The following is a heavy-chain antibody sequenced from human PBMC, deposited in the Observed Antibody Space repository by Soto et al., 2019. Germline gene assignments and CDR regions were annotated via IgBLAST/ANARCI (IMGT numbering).Heavy chain of an antibody. CDR2: INYDGSSK. D-gene: IGHD2-21*01. CDR3: ARCKQKVIHCAMDV. CDR1: GFSFSAYG. V-gene: IGHV3-33*01. Sequence: QVHLVESGGGAVQAGRSPTVSCATSGFSFSAYGMHWVRQAPGKGLEWVAFINYDGSSKFYGDSVKGRFTVSRDNSKNTLSLQLNSLRGEDTATYYCARCKQKVIHCAMDVWGQGATVTV. J-gene: IGHJ6*02.